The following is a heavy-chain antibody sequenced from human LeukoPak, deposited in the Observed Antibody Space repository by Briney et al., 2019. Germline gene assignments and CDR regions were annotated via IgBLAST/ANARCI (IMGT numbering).Heavy chain of an antibody. CDR2: IYYSGST. J-gene: IGHJ3*02. D-gene: IGHD5-18*01. Sequence: PSETLSLTCTVSGGSISSSSYYWGWIRQPPGKGLEWIGSIYYSGSTYYNPSLKSRVTISVDTSKNQFSLKLSSVTAADTAVYYCARERIQLSQLAFDIWGQGTMVTVSS. CDR3: ARERIQLSQLAFDI. CDR1: GGSISSSSYY. V-gene: IGHV4-39*07.